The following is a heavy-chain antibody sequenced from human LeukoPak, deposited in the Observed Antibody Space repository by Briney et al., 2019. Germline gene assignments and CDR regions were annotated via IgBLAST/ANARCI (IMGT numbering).Heavy chain of an antibody. CDR3: AREMAGSNDALDI. J-gene: IGHJ3*02. Sequence: PGGSLRLSCAASGFTLSTYDMHWVRQVTGEAREGVSMIYEAGNTYYTGSVKGRFTISRENAKNSLYLQMHGLTAGDTAVYYCAREMAGSNDALDIWGPRTMVTVSS. CDR1: GFTLSTYD. V-gene: IGHV3-13*01. CDR2: IYEAGNT. D-gene: IGHD3-10*01.